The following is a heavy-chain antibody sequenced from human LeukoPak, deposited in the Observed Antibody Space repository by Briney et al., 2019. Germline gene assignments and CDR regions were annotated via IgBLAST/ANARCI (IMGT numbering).Heavy chain of an antibody. CDR3: ARGGPAVAGTFDY. CDR2: IYYSGST. CDR1: GGSISSSSHY. D-gene: IGHD6-19*01. V-gene: IGHV4-61*05. J-gene: IGHJ4*02. Sequence: SETLSLTCTASGGSISSSSHYWGWIRQPPGKGLEWIGYIYYSGSTNYNPSLKSRVTISVDTSKNQFSLKLSSVTAADTAVYYCARGGPAVAGTFDYWGQGTLVTVSS.